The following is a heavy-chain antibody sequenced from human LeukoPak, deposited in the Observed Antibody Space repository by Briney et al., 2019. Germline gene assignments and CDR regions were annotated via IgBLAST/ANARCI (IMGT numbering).Heavy chain of an antibody. J-gene: IGHJ3*01. CDR3: GMSGDRVPLQDDVFDV. Sequence: GESLQISCKVSGYTFTSYCIGWVRQLPGKGLEWMGIIYPGDSGPTYSPPFQGQVTISVDKSINTAYLQWSSLQASDTAMYYCGMSGDRVPLQDDVFDVWGQGTMVTVST. CDR2: IYPGDSGP. D-gene: IGHD1-26*01. CDR1: GYTFTSYC. V-gene: IGHV5-51*01.